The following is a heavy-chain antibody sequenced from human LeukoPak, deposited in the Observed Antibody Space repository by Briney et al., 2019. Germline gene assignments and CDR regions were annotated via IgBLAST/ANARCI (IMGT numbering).Heavy chain of an antibody. V-gene: IGHV4-59*08. CDR1: GGSISGHH. Sequence: PSETLSLTCTVSGGSISGHHWTWVRQPPGTGLEWIGYFYDSGDFNYNPSLKSRVTISIYMSNNQSSLRMSSVTAADTAMYYCARLLRPGGRKGDAFDIWGQGTLVTASS. CDR2: FYDSGDF. CDR3: ARLLRPGGRKGDAFDI. D-gene: IGHD1-26*01. J-gene: IGHJ3*02.